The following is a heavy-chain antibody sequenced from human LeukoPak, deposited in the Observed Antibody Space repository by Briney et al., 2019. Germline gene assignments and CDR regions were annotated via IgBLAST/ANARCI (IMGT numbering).Heavy chain of an antibody. V-gene: IGHV3-7*01. J-gene: IGHJ4*02. CDR3: ARDVDMGGSLDY. D-gene: IGHD5-24*01. Sequence: GGSLRLSCAASGFPFNAYWMTWVRQAPGKGLEWVANIRQDGDTKYYVDSVKGRFTISRDNSKNTLYLQMNSLRAEDTAVYYCARDVDMGGSLDYWGQGTLVTVSS. CDR2: IRQDGDTK. CDR1: GFPFNAYW.